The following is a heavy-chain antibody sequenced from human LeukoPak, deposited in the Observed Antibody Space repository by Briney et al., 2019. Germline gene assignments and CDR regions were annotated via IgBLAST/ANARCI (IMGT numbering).Heavy chain of an antibody. CDR1: GFTIECYT. D-gene: IGHD6-19*01. V-gene: IGHV3-43*01. CDR2: VSWDGPSS. Sequence: PGGSLRLSCAASGFTIECYTMHWVRQPPGKGLEWVALVSWDGPSSDYADSVKGRFTISRDNSKKSLYLQMSDLRPEDTALYYCAKDTQRHWLIGPVDYWGQGTLVTVSS. J-gene: IGHJ4*02. CDR3: AKDTQRHWLIGPVDY.